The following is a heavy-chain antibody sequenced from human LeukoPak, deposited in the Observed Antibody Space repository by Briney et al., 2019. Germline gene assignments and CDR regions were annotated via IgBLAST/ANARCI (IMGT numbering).Heavy chain of an antibody. Sequence: EASVKVSCKVSGYTLTELSMHWVRQAPGQGLGWMGWINPKSGGTNYAQKFQGRVTMTRDTSISTAYMDMSSLRSDDTAVYYCARNLWFGESSDAFDMWGQGTMVTVSS. D-gene: IGHD3-10*01. CDR3: ARNLWFGESSDAFDM. V-gene: IGHV1-2*02. J-gene: IGHJ3*02. CDR2: INPKSGGT. CDR1: GYTLTELS.